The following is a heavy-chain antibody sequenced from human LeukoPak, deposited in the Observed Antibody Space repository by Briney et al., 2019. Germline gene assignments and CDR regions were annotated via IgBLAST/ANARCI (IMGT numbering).Heavy chain of an antibody. J-gene: IGHJ6*02. Sequence: GGSLRLSCAASGFTFSGYAMHWVRQAPGKGLEWVAVISYDGSNKYYADSVKGRFTISRDNSKNTLYLQMNSLRAEDTAVYYCAREMVRGVISYYYYGMDVWGQGTTVTVSS. D-gene: IGHD3-10*01. V-gene: IGHV3-30-3*01. CDR2: ISYDGSNK. CDR3: AREMVRGVISYYYYGMDV. CDR1: GFTFSGYA.